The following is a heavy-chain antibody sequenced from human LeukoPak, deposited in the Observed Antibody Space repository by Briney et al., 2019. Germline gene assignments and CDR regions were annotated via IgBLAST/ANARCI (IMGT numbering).Heavy chain of an antibody. CDR3: ARAPYCGDDCPYAFDI. J-gene: IGHJ3*02. CDR1: GYTFTSYD. CDR2: MNPNSGNT. D-gene: IGHD2-21*02. V-gene: IGHV1-8*01. Sequence: GASVKVSCKASGYTFTSYDINWVRQATGQGLEWMGWMNPNSGNTGYAQKFQGRVTMTRNTSISTAYMELSSLRSEDTAVYYCARAPYCGDDCPYAFDIWGQGTMVTVSS.